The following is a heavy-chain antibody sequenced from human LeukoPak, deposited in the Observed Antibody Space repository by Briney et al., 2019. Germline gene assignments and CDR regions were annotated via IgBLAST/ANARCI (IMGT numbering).Heavy chain of an antibody. Sequence: ASVKISCEASGYTFTDYYVHWVRQVPGQGLEWMGRISPNNGGTNYAQKFRGRLTVTRDTSISTAYMELSSLRSDDTAVYYCAKNRAGDYADYWGQGTLVTVSS. J-gene: IGHJ4*02. CDR2: ISPNNGGT. CDR1: GYTFTDYY. D-gene: IGHD4-17*01. V-gene: IGHV1-2*06. CDR3: AKNRAGDYADY.